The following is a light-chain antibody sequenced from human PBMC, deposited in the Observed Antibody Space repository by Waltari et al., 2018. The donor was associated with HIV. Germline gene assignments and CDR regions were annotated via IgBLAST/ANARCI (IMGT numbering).Light chain of an antibody. V-gene: IGKV1-9*01. CDR3: QQLDPYPIT. CDR2: SAS. Sequence: DIQLTQSPAFLSASVGDRVTITCRASQGIKNDLAWYQQKPGKAPNLLIYSASTLQSGVPSRFSGSGSGTEFTLTISSLQPEDFATYWCQQLDPYPITFGQGTRLEIK. J-gene: IGKJ5*01. CDR1: QGIKND.